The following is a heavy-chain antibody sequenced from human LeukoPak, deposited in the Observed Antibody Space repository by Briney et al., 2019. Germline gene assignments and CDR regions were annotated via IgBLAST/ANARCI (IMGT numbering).Heavy chain of an antibody. D-gene: IGHD3-3*01. Sequence: GGSLRLSCAASGFTFSSYSMNWVRRAPGKGLEWVSSISSSSSYIYYADSVKGRFTISRDNAKNSLYLQMNSLRAEDTAVYYCARASTSGITIFGVVAYFDYWGQGTLVTVSS. CDR1: GFTFSSYS. CDR3: ARASTSGITIFGVVAYFDY. J-gene: IGHJ4*02. CDR2: ISSSSSYI. V-gene: IGHV3-21*01.